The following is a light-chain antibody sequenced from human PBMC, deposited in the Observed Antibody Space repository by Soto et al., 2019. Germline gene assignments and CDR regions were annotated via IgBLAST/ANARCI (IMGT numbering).Light chain of an antibody. CDR2: GAS. J-gene: IGKJ1*01. CDR1: QSVSSN. CDR3: QQYNNWPRT. V-gene: IGKV3-15*01. Sequence: EIVMTQSTPTLSVSPGKRATLSCRASQSVSSNLAWYQQKPGQAPRLLIYGASTRATGIPARFSGSGSGTEFTLTISSLQSEDFAVYYCQQYNNWPRTFGQGTKV.